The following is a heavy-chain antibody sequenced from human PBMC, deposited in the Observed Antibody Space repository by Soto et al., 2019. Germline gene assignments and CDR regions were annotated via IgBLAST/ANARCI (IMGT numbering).Heavy chain of an antibody. CDR3: ARMASAGTLNWFDP. D-gene: IGHD6-13*01. J-gene: IGHJ5*02. V-gene: IGHV1-8*02. CDR2: MNPGSGTT. CDR1: GYTFINFD. Sequence: QVQLVQSGAEVKEPGASVRVSCKASGYTFINFDISWVRQAAGQGLEWLGWMNPGSGTTGYASNFQGRVAMTRDASTCTSHLELSSLTSDYTAVYYCARMASAGTLNWFDPWGQGALVTVSS.